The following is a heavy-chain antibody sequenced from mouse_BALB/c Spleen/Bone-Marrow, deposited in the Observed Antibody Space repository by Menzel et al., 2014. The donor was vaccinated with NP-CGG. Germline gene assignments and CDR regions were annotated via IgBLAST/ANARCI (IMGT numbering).Heavy chain of an antibody. D-gene: IGHD1-1*01. Sequence: EVQLVESGGDLVKPGGSLKLSCAASGFTFSSYGMSWVRQTPDKRLEWVATISSGGTYTYYPDSVKGRFTISRDNAKHTLYLQMSRRKSEDTAMYYCARQGTTVVAPAMDYWGQGTSVTVSS. V-gene: IGHV5-6*01. J-gene: IGHJ4*01. CDR3: ARQGTTVVAPAMDY. CDR2: ISSGGTYT. CDR1: GFTFSSYG.